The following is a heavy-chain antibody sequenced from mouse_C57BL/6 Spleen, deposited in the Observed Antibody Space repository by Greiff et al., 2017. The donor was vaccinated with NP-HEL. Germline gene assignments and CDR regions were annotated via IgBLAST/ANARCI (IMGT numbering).Heavy chain of an antibody. J-gene: IGHJ2*01. D-gene: IGHD1-1*01. CDR1: GYTFTSYW. Sequence: VQLQQPGAELVMPGASVKLSCKASGYTFTSYWMHWVKQRPGQGLEWIGEIDPSDSYTNYNQKFKGKSTLTVDKSSSTAYMQLSSLTSEDSAVYDCARYYYGSSYFDYWGQGTTLTVSS. CDR2: IDPSDSYT. V-gene: IGHV1-69*01. CDR3: ARYYYGSSYFDY.